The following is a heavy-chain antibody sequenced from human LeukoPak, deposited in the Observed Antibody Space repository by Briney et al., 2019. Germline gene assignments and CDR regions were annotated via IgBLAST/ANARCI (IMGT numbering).Heavy chain of an antibody. CDR2: IIPIFGTA. Sequence: SVKVSCKACGGTFSSYAISWVRQAPGQGLEWMGGIIPIFGTANYAQKFQGRVTITTDESTSTAYMELSSLRSEDTAVYYCARSRDPDSGSPDYYWGQGTLVTVSS. CDR1: GGTFSSYA. CDR3: ARSRDPDSGSPDYY. J-gene: IGHJ4*02. V-gene: IGHV1-69*05. D-gene: IGHD1-26*01.